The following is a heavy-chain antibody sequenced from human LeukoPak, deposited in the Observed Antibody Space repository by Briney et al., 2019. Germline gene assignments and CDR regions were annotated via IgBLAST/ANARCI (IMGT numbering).Heavy chain of an antibody. J-gene: IGHJ3*02. CDR3: ARGRGYCSGGSCRYRVTGDYAFDI. Sequence: SETLSLTCAVYGGSFSVYYWSWIRQPPGKGLEWIGEINHSGSTNYNPSLKSRVTISVDTSKNQFSLKLSSVTAADTAVYYCARGRGYCSGGSCRYRVTGDYAFDIWGQGTMVTVSS. D-gene: IGHD2-15*01. CDR1: GGSFSVYY. CDR2: INHSGST. V-gene: IGHV4-34*01.